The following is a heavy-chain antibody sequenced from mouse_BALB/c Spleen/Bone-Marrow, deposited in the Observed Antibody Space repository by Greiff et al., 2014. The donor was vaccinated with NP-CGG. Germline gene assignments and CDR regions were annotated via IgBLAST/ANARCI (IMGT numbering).Heavy chain of an antibody. J-gene: IGHJ2*01. Sequence: VQLQQSGAELLKPGASVKISCKATGYTFGSYWIEWVKQRPGHGLEWIGEILPGSGSTIYNEKFKGKATFTADTSSNTAYMQLSSLTSEDSAVYYCAREDYYGSSYLDSWGLGTTPTVSS. CDR2: ILPGSGST. CDR3: AREDYYGSSYLDS. D-gene: IGHD1-1*01. V-gene: IGHV1-9*01. CDR1: GYTFGSYW.